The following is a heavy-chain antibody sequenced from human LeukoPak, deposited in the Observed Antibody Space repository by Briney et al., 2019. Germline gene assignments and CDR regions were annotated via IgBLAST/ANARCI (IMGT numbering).Heavy chain of an antibody. V-gene: IGHV5-51*01. J-gene: IGHJ3*02. CDR2: IYPGDSDT. CDR3: ARHRTTMVRGAWDAFDI. CDR1: GYSFTSYW. D-gene: IGHD3-10*01. Sequence: GGSLKISCKGSGYSFTSYWIGGVRQMPGKGLEWMGIIYPGDSDTRYSPSFQGQVTISADKSISTAYLQWSSLKASDTAMYYCARHRTTMVRGAWDAFDIWGQGTMVTVSS.